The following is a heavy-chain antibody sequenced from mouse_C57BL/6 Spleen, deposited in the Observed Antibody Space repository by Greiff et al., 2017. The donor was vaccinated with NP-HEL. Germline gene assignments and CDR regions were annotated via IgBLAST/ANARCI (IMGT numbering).Heavy chain of an antibody. D-gene: IGHD1-1*01. CDR2: ISYDGSN. Sequence: DVKLQESGPGLVKPSQSLSLTCSVTGYSITSGYYWNWIRQFPGNKLEWMGYISYDGSNNYNPSLKNRISITRDTSKNQFFLKLNSVTTEDTATYYGARANYYGSSGYAMDYWGQGTSVTVSS. CDR1: GYSITSGYY. J-gene: IGHJ4*01. V-gene: IGHV3-6*01. CDR3: ARANYYGSSGYAMDY.